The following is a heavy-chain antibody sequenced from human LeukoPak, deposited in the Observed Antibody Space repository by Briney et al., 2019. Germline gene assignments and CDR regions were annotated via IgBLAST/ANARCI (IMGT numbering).Heavy chain of an antibody. CDR1: GFTFSSYS. CDR2: ISSSSSYI. Sequence: GGSLRLSCAASGFTFSSYSRNWVRQAPGKGLEWVSSISSSSSYIYYADSVKGRFTISRDNPKHSLYLQMNSLRAEHTAVYYCAKLSDYCGSGSYLLYWGQKTLVTVSS. V-gene: IGHV3-21*04. J-gene: IGHJ4*02. CDR3: AKLSDYCGSGSYLLY. D-gene: IGHD3-10*01.